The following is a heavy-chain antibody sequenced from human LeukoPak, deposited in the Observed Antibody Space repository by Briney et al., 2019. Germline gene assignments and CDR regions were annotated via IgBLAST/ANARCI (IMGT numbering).Heavy chain of an antibody. Sequence: PGGSLRLSCAASGFTVSSNYMSWIRQPPGKGLEWIASIYYGGSTYYNPSLKSRVTMSVDTSKRQFSLNLSSVTAADAAVYYCARSHDSAGGNLDYWGQGTLVTVSS. CDR1: GFTVSSNY. J-gene: IGHJ4*02. CDR2: IYYGGST. V-gene: IGHV4-59*04. CDR3: ARSHDSAGGNLDY. D-gene: IGHD3-22*01.